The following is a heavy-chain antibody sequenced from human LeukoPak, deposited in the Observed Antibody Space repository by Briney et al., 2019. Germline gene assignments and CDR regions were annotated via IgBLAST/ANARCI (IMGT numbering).Heavy chain of an antibody. V-gene: IGHV3-23*01. CDR3: AKASTVLKPIDS. J-gene: IGHJ4*02. Sequence: HPGGSLRLSCAASGFTFSTYAMNWVRQAPGKGLEWVSAISPIGSRTYYADSVKGRFTISRDNSKNTLYLQMNSLRARDTAIYYCAKASTVLKPIDSWGQGTLVTVSS. CDR1: GFTFSTYA. CDR2: ISPIGSRT. D-gene: IGHD1-14*01.